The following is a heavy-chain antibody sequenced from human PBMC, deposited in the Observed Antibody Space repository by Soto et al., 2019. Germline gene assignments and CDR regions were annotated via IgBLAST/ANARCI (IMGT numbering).Heavy chain of an antibody. CDR2: INPYTGNT. J-gene: IGHJ4*02. V-gene: IGHV1-18*01. CDR1: GYTFSSYG. CDR3: ARVWFGELSSDC. D-gene: IGHD3-10*01. Sequence: QAHLVQSGAEVKKPGASVKVSCKASGYTFSSYGISWVRQAPRQGFEWMGWINPYTGNTNYAHKFQGRVTMTTDTSTSTAYMDLRSLTSDDTAVYYCARVWFGELSSDCWGQGTLVTVSS.